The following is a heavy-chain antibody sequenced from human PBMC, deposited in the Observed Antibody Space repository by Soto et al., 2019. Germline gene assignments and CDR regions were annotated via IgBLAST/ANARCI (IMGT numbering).Heavy chain of an antibody. CDR2: INPNSGGT. CDR1: GYTFTGYY. D-gene: IGHD6-19*01. CDR3: ARVVAVAGDAFDI. J-gene: IGHJ3*02. V-gene: IGHV1-2*02. Sequence: PGESLKLSCKGSGYTFTGYYMHWVRQAPGQGLEWMGWINPNSGGTNYAQKFQGRVTMTRDTSISTAYMELSKLRSDDTAVYYCARVVAVAGDAFDIWGQGTMVTVSS.